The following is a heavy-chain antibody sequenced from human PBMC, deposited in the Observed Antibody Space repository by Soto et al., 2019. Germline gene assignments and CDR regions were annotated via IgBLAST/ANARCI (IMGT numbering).Heavy chain of an antibody. CDR1: GYTFTHYA. D-gene: IGHD2-8*01. CDR2: INTDNGYT. V-gene: IGHV1-3*04. J-gene: IGHJ3*02. CDR3: ARQGDSRILRDTFDI. Sequence: VKVSCKSSGYTFTHYAMHWVRQAPGQGLEWLGWINTDNGYTAFSQKFQGRVSITMDTSASTAYVELSSLTSEDTGVYYCARQGDSRILRDTFDIWGQGTLVTVSS.